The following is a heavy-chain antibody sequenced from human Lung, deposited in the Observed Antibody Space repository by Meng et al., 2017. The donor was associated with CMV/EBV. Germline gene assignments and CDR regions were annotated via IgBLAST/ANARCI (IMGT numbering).Heavy chain of an antibody. CDR3: ARATGTGDDYFDY. J-gene: IGHJ4*02. V-gene: IGHV4-31*02. CDR1: GGSISSSDYY. D-gene: IGHD7-27*01. Sequence: AGGSISSSDYYWSWIRQHPGKGLECIGYIYNSGSTYSNPSIRRRLSISIDTSKNQFSLKLNSVTAADTAVYYCARATGTGDDYFDYWGQGALVTVSS. CDR2: IYNSGST.